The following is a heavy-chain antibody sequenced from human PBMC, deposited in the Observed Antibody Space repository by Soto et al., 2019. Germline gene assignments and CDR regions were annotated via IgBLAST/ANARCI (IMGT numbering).Heavy chain of an antibody. CDR1: GFTFSDYY. CDR3: ARDHPNYDFWSGYYTFDY. D-gene: IGHD3-3*01. CDR2: ISSSGSTI. Sequence: AGGSLRLSCAASGFTFSDYYMSWIRQAPGKGLEWVSYISSSGSTIYYADSVKGRFTISRDNAKNSLYLQMNSLRAEDTAVYYCARDHPNYDFWSGYYTFDYWGQGTLVTVSS. V-gene: IGHV3-11*01. J-gene: IGHJ4*02.